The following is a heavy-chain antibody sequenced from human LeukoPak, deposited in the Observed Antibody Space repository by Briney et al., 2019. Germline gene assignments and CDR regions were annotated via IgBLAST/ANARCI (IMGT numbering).Heavy chain of an antibody. CDR1: GFTFGDYA. D-gene: IGHD4-23*01. J-gene: IGHJ4*02. CDR2: IRSKAYGATT. CDR3: TRAPYGGNSLATY. V-gene: IGHV3-49*04. Sequence: PGRSLRLSCTASGFTFGDYAMSWVRQAPGKGLEWVGFIRSKAYGATTEYAASVKGRFTISRDDSKSIAYLQMNSLKTEDIAVYYCTRAPYGGNSLATYWGQGTLVTVSS.